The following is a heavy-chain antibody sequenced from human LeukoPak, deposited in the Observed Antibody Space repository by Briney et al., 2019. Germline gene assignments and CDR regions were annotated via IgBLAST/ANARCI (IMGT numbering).Heavy chain of an antibody. V-gene: IGHV1-69*06. CDR2: IIPIFGTA. Sequence: GASVKVSCKASGGTFSSYAISWVRQAPGQGLEWMGGIIPIFGTANYAQKFQGRVTITADKSTSTAYMELSSLRSEDTAVYCCARVKGQDDFWSGYSYYFDYWGQGTLVTVSS. CDR1: GGTFSSYA. CDR3: ARVKGQDDFWSGYSYYFDY. J-gene: IGHJ4*02. D-gene: IGHD3-3*01.